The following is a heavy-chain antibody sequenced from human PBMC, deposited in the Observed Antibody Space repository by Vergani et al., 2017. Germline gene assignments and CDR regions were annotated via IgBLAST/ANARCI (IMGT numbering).Heavy chain of an antibody. Sequence: QVRLEESGPGLVKPSETLSLTCSVSGYSIGSGFYWAWIRQSPGEGLQWLTSIHNRGKTYHNPSLKSRVSVSLDTSKNRFSLNLTSVTATDTAVYYCARIISGFEASQYFYYGLDVWGQGTTVTVSS. D-gene: IGHD3-10*01. J-gene: IGHJ6*02. CDR2: IHNRGKT. CDR1: GYSIGSGFY. V-gene: IGHV4-38-2*01. CDR3: ARIISGFEASQYFYYGLDV.